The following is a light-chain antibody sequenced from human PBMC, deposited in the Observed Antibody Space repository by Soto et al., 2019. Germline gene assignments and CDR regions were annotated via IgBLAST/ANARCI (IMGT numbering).Light chain of an antibody. CDR3: QQYGISPYT. V-gene: IGKV3-20*01. CDR2: GAA. J-gene: IGKJ2*01. CDR1: QSVSSSY. Sequence: EVVLTQSPGTLSFSPGERATLSCMASQSVSSSYLAWYQQKPGQAPRLLIYGAASRASGIPDRFSGSGSGTDFTLTVSRLEPEDFAVYYCQQYGISPYTFGQGTKLEIK.